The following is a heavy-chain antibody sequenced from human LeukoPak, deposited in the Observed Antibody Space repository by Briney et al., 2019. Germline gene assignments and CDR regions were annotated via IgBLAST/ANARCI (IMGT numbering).Heavy chain of an antibody. CDR3: ARDRSPYYYDSSGYYDY. D-gene: IGHD3-22*01. CDR1: GGTFSSYA. Sequence: ASVKVSCKASGGTFSSYAISWVRQAPGQGLEWMGGIIPIFGTANYAQKFQGSVTITADESTSTAYMELSSLRSEDTAVYYCARDRSPYYYDSSGYYDYWGQGTLVTVSS. V-gene: IGHV1-69*13. J-gene: IGHJ4*02. CDR2: IIPIFGTA.